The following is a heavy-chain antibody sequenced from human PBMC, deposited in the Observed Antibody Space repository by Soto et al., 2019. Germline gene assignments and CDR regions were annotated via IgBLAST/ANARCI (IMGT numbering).Heavy chain of an antibody. CDR2: IRQDGREK. J-gene: IGHJ4*02. CDR1: GFTFSGYW. D-gene: IGHD6-6*01. Sequence: GGSLRLSCVASGFTFSGYWMTWVRQAPGRGLEWVANIRQDGREKYYVDSVKGRFSVSRDNAKNSLYVQMNSLRPDDTAVYYCARLAARQAVDYWGQGSLVTVSS. CDR3: ARLAARQAVDY. V-gene: IGHV3-7*05.